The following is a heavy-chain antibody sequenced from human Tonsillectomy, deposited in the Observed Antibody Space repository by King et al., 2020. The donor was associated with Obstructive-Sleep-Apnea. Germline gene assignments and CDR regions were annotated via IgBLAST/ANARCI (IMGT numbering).Heavy chain of an antibody. CDR3: AKDKDSSGWYADY. D-gene: IGHD6-19*01. J-gene: IGHJ4*02. CDR2: INWNSGSI. V-gene: IGHV3-9*01. CDR1: GFTFDDYA. Sequence: VQLVESGGGLVQPGRSLRLSCVASGFTFDDYAMHWVRQAPGKGLEWVSGINWNSGSIGYVDSVKGRFTISRDNVKKSLYLQMNSLRVEDTALYYCAKDKDSSGWYADYWGQGTLVTVSS.